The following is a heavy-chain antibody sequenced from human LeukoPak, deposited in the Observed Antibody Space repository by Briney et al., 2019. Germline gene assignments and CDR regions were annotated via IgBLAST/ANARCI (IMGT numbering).Heavy chain of an antibody. CDR1: GGTITNNNW. J-gene: IGHJ4*02. V-gene: IGHV4-4*02. Sequence: SETLSLTCAVSGGTITNNNWWTWVRQPPGKGLEWIGEVHYTESTTYNPSLKSRLTLSLDRSKNQFSLKLSSVTAADTAVYYCARSHYDSSGSPIFGLGVDYWGQGTLVTVSS. CDR2: VHYTEST. D-gene: IGHD3-22*01. CDR3: ARSHYDSSGSPIFGLGVDY.